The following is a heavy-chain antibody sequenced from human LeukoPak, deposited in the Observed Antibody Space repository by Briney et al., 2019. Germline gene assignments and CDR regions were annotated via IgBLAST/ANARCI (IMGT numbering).Heavy chain of an antibody. D-gene: IGHD1-1*01. CDR2: INPNNGGT. CDR3: GRDRHWNQGNFDY. CDR1: GYTITGYY. V-gene: IGHV1-2*02. Sequence: GASVKVSCKAFGYTITGYYIHWVRQAPGQELEWMGWINPNNGGTNSAQKFQGRVTMTRDTSIGTAYMVLNRLTYDDTAVYYCGRDRHWNQGNFDYWGQGTLVTVSS. J-gene: IGHJ4*02.